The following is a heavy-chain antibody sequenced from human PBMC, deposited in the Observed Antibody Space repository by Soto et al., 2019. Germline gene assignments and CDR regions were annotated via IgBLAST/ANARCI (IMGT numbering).Heavy chain of an antibody. CDR3: ARGAIWFDP. J-gene: IGHJ5*02. Sequence: QVQLQESGPGLVKPSETLSLTCTVSGGSISSYYWSWIRQPPGKGLEWIGYIYYSGSTNYNPSLKSRVNISVDTSKNQFSLKLSSVTAADTAVYYCARGAIWFDPWGQGTLVTVSS. CDR1: GGSISSYY. V-gene: IGHV4-59*01. CDR2: IYYSGST.